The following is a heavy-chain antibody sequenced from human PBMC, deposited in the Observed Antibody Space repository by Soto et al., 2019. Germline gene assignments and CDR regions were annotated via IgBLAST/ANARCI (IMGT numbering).Heavy chain of an antibody. V-gene: IGHV4-4*02. D-gene: IGHD4-17*01. Sequence: SETLSLTCAVSGDSISSMNWWSWVRQPPGKGLEWIGEIHHSGSTNYNPSLMSRVTISVDRSKNQFTLRLSSMTAADAAVYYCANDYGDYRNDAFDIWSPGTRVTVSS. CDR1: GDSISSMNW. CDR3: ANDYGDYRNDAFDI. J-gene: IGHJ3*02. CDR2: IHHSGST.